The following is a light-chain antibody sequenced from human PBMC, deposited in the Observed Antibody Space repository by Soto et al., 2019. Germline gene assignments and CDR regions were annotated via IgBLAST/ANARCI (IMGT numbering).Light chain of an antibody. CDR1: SNDVGTYNL. J-gene: IGLJ1*01. CDR3: SSYAGSTTYV. V-gene: IGLV2-23*01. Sequence: QSVLTQPASVSGSPGQSITLSCTGTSNDVGTYNLVSWYQQHPGKAPKLIIFEGFKRPSGVSNRFSGSKSGNTASLTISGLQAEDEADYYCSSYAGSTTYVFGTGTK. CDR2: EGF.